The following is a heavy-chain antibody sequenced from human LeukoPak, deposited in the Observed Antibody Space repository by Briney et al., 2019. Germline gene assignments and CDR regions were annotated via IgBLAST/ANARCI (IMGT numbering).Heavy chain of an antibody. Sequence: SETLSLTCTVSGGSISRSSYYWGWIRQPPGKGLEWIGSIYYSGSTYYNPSLKSRVTISVDTSKNQFSLKLSSVTAADTAVYYCARDFGSSYAFDIWGQGTMVTVSS. D-gene: IGHD6-6*01. CDR3: ARDFGSSYAFDI. J-gene: IGHJ3*02. V-gene: IGHV4-39*07. CDR1: GGSISRSSYY. CDR2: IYYSGST.